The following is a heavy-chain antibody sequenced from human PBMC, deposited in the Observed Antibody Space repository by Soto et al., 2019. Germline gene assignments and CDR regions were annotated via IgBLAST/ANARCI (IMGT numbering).Heavy chain of an antibody. CDR2: INHSGST. V-gene: IGHV4-34*01. D-gene: IGHD5-18*01. CDR3: ARALGYTYGHLPIDY. Sequence: SETLSLTCAVYGGSFRGYYWSWIRQPPGKGLEWIGEINHSGSTNYNPSLKSRVTISVDTSKNQFFLKLNSVTAADTAVYYCARALGYTYGHLPIDYWGQGTLVTVS. CDR1: GGSFRGYY. J-gene: IGHJ4*02.